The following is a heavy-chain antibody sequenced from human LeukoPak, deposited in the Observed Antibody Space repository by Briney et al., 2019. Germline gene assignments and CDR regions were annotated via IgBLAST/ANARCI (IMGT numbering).Heavy chain of an antibody. V-gene: IGHV1-2*06. CDR1: GYTFTGHY. CDR3: ARAAIAVAGDYDYHYMDV. CDR2: INPSSGDT. Sequence: ASVKVSCKASGYTFTGHYMHWVRQAPGQGLEWMGRINPSSGDTDYSQRFQGRVTMTRDTSVSTAYMELSRLRSDDTAVYYCARAAIAVAGDYDYHYMDVWGKGTTVTVSS. D-gene: IGHD6-19*01. J-gene: IGHJ6*03.